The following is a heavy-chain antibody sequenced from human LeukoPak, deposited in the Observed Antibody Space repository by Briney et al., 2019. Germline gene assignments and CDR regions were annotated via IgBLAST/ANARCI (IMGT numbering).Heavy chain of an antibody. V-gene: IGHV3-23*01. J-gene: IGHJ4*02. Sequence: PGGSLRLSCAASGFTFSSYAMSWVRQTPGKGLEWVSAISGSGGSTYYADSVKGRFTISRDNSKNTLYLQMNSLRAEDTAVYYCAKDWGYNWNNGHYYFDYWGQGTLVTVSS. CDR1: GFTFSSYA. CDR2: ISGSGGST. CDR3: AKDWGYNWNNGHYYFDY. D-gene: IGHD1/OR15-1a*01.